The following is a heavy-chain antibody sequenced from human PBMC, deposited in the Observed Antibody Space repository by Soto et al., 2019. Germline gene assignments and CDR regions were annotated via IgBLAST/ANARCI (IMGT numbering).Heavy chain of an antibody. D-gene: IGHD3-9*01. Sequence: EVLLVESGGGLGKPGGSLRLSCAASGFNLSHPWMTWVRQAAGKGLEWVGHIKSKIDGGTADYAAPVKGRFTISRDDSKNMVYLQMNSLKTEDTAVYYCTTGIYYDLLIGHHNVAYWGQGTLVTVSS. V-gene: IGHV3-15*01. CDR3: TTGIYYDLLIGHHNVAY. CDR2: IKSKIDGGTA. CDR1: GFNLSHPW. J-gene: IGHJ4*02.